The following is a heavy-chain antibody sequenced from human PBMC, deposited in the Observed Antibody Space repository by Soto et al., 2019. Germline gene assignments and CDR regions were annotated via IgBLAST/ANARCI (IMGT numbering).Heavy chain of an antibody. V-gene: IGHV3-23*01. CDR1: GFTFSSYA. Sequence: GSLRLSCAASGFTFSSYAMSWVRQAPGKGLEWVSAISGSGGSTYYADSVKGRFTISRDNSKNTLYLQMNSLRAEDTAVYYCAKARGYSYGVDYFDYWGQGTLVTVSS. J-gene: IGHJ4*02. D-gene: IGHD5-18*01. CDR3: AKARGYSYGVDYFDY. CDR2: ISGSGGST.